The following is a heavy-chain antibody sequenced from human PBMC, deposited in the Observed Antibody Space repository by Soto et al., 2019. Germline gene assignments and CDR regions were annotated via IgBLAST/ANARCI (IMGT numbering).Heavy chain of an antibody. CDR3: ARETHGVLRYFDWLLYVDY. J-gene: IGHJ4*02. CDR2: INPSGGST. V-gene: IGHV1-46*03. Sequence: ASVKVSCKASGYTFTSYYMHWVRQAPGQGLEWMGIINPSGGSTSYAQKFQGRVTMTRDTSTSTVYMELSSLRSEDTAVYYCARETHGVLRYFDWLLYVDYWGQGTLVTVSS. CDR1: GYTFTSYY. D-gene: IGHD3-9*01.